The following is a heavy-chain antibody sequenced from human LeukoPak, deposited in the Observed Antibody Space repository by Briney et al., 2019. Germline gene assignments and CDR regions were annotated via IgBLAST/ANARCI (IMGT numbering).Heavy chain of an antibody. CDR2: ITSNSKYI. J-gene: IGHJ3*02. CDR1: GFTFKTYT. V-gene: IGHV3-21*01. D-gene: IGHD2-21*02. Sequence: GGSLRLSCAASGFTFKTYTMNWVRQAPGKGLEWISSITSNSKYIFYADSVKGRYTISRDNAKNSLYLQMSGLRAEDTAVYLCARDVGGDFNDAFDIWGQGTMVTVSS. CDR3: ARDVGGDFNDAFDI.